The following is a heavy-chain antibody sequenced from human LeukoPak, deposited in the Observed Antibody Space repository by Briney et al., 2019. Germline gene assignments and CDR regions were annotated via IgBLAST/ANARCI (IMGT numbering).Heavy chain of an antibody. J-gene: IGHJ4*02. CDR2: INAGNGNT. CDR1: GYTFTSYA. D-gene: IGHD6-13*01. V-gene: IGHV1-3*01. Sequence: ASVKVSCKASGYTFTSYAMHWVRQAPGQRLEWMGWINAGNGNTKYSQKFQGRVTITRDTSASTAYMELSSLRSDDTAVYYCARVQARAAAVDYWGQGTLVTVSS. CDR3: ARVQARAAAVDY.